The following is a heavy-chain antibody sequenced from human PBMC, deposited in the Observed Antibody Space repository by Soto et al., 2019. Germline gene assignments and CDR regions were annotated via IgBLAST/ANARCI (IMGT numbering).Heavy chain of an antibody. Sequence: QVQLVESGGGVVQPGRSLRLSCAASGFTFSSYGMHWVRQAPGKGLEWVAVIWYDGSNKYYADSVKGRFTISRDNSKNTLYLQMNSLRAEDTAVYYCARDPTKSGSFSWFDPWGQGTLVTVSS. V-gene: IGHV3-33*01. CDR2: IWYDGSNK. J-gene: IGHJ5*02. D-gene: IGHD1-26*01. CDR3: ARDPTKSGSFSWFDP. CDR1: GFTFSSYG.